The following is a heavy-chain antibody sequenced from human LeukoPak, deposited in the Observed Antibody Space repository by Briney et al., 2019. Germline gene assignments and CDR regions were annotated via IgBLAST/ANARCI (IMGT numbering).Heavy chain of an antibody. CDR2: INPNSGGT. CDR1: GYTFTGYY. D-gene: IGHD6-6*01. CDR3: ARATQLAARPFYYYYGMDV. J-gene: IGHJ6*02. Sequence: GASVKVSCKASGYTFTGYYMHWVRQAPGQGLEWMGWINPNSGGTNYAQKFQGRVTMTRDTSISTAYMELSSLRSEDTAVYYCARATQLAARPFYYYYGMDVWGQGTTVTVSS. V-gene: IGHV1-2*02.